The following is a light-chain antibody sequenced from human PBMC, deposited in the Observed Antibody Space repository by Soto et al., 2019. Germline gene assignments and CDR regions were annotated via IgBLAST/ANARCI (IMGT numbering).Light chain of an antibody. CDR2: RAS. CDR1: QSVNTE. CDR3: QRYDTYSGT. J-gene: IGKJ3*01. Sequence: DSQMNQSPSTLSASVRYRVTITCRASQSVNTELAWYQQKPGKAPKLLIYRASSLESGVPSRFSGSGSGTDFTLTISRLPPDDFSTYYCQRYDTYSGTFGPGTKVDIK. V-gene: IGKV1-5*03.